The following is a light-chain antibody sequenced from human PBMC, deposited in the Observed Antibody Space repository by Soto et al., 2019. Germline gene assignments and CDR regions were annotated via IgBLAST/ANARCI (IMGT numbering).Light chain of an antibody. CDR3: QQSYSTPSIT. CDR1: QTISSW. V-gene: IGKV1-39*01. CDR2: AAS. Sequence: DIQMTQSPATLFGSVGDRVTITSRASQTISSWLAWYQQKPAKVPKLLXYAASSLQSGVPSRFSGSGSGTDLTLTISSLQPEDFANYYCQQSYSTPSITFGQGTRLEIK. J-gene: IGKJ5*01.